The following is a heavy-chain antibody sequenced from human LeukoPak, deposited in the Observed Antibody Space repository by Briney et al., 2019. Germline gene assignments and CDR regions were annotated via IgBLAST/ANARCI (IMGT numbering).Heavy chain of an antibody. CDR1: GASTNKDY. J-gene: IGHJ6*04. CDR3: VRDEYRDV. V-gene: IGHV4-4*07. Sequence: SETLSLTCTVSGASTNKDYWAWIRQPAGKGLEWIGRIHPSGITHQNPSLRGRVTMSIDASKNQFSLNLSSVTAADTAVYYCVRDEYRDVWGKGTAVTVSS. D-gene: IGHD2/OR15-2a*01. CDR2: IHPSGIT.